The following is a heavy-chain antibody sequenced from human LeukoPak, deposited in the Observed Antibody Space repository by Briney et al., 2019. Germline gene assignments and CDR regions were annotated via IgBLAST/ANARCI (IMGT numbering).Heavy chain of an antibody. CDR2: ISTYNGNT. CDR3: ARDLAGGLSLVNEPSTHLLAP. J-gene: IGHJ5*02. V-gene: IGHV1-18*01. D-gene: IGHD1-1*01. CDR1: GYIFTSFG. Sequence: GASVKVSCKTFGYIFTSFGITWVRQAPGQGLEWMGWISTYNGNTKYGEKVQGRVTLTTDTSTSTAYVELTTLRSDDTAVYYCARDLAGGLSLVNEPSTHLLAPWGQGTLVTVSS.